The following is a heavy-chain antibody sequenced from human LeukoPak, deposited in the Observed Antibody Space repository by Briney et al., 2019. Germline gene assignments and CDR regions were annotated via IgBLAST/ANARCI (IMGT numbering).Heavy chain of an antibody. CDR3: STDTRVLSGYYNIDY. J-gene: IGHJ4*02. V-gene: IGHV3-15*01. CDR1: GFSFTNAW. Sequence: PGGSLRLSCAASGFSFTNAWMSWVRQAPGKGLEWVGRIKSKSDGGTTDNAAPAKGRFSISRDDSKNTLYLQMNSLKTEDTAVYYCSTDTRVLSGYYNIDYWGQGTLVTVSS. D-gene: IGHD3-9*01. CDR2: IKSKSDGGTT.